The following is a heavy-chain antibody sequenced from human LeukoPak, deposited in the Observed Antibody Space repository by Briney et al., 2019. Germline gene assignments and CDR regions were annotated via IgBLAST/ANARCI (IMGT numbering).Heavy chain of an antibody. D-gene: IGHD5-12*01. CDR1: GGSFSGYY. CDR2: INHSGST. J-gene: IGHJ5*02. CDR3: ARERYSGYDRDGGGYNWFDP. V-gene: IGHV4-34*01. Sequence: TSETLSLTCAVYGGSFSGYYWSWSRQPPGKGLEWIGEINHSGSTNYNPSLKSRVTISVDTSKNQFSLKLSSVTAADTAVYYCARERYSGYDRDGGGYNWFDPWGQGTLVTVSS.